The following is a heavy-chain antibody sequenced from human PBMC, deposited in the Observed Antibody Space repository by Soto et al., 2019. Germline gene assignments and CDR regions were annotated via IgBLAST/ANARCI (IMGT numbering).Heavy chain of an antibody. CDR2: IWYDGSNK. J-gene: IGHJ5*02. V-gene: IGHV3-33*01. CDR1: GFTFSSYG. CDR3: AREALGYYDSSGYYYNWFAP. D-gene: IGHD3-22*01. Sequence: GGSLRLSCAASGFTFSSYGMHWVRQAPGKGLEWVAVIWYDGSNKYYADSVKGRFTISRDNSKNTLYLQMNSLRAEDTAVYYSAREALGYYDSSGYYYNWFAPWGQETLVTVSS.